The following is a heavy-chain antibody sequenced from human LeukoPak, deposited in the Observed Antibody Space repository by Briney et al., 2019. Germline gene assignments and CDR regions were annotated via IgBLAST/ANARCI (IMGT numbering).Heavy chain of an antibody. CDR1: GFTFSNAW. D-gene: IGHD3-22*01. CDR3: TALYDSSGYYDFDY. J-gene: IGHJ4*02. CDR2: IKSKTDGGTT. Sequence: PGGSLRLSCAASGFTFSNAWMSWVRQAPGKGLEWVGRIKSKTDGGTTDYAAPVKGGFTISRDDSKNTLYLQMNSLKTEDTAVYYCTALYDSSGYYDFDYWGQGTLVTVSS. V-gene: IGHV3-15*01.